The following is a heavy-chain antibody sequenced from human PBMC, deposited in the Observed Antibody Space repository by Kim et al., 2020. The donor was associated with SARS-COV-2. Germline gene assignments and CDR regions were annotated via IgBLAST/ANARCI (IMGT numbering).Heavy chain of an antibody. V-gene: IGHV4-59*13. CDR1: GSSITTYF. Sequence: SETLSLTCTVSGSSITTYFWSWIRQPPGKGLGWIGYIYYSGTTKYNPSLQSRVTISVDMSKNHFSLKLSSVTAADTAVYYCARGRSSYLWGQGTLVTVS. J-gene: IGHJ4*02. CDR2: IYYSGTT. CDR3: ARGRSSYL. D-gene: IGHD5-12*01.